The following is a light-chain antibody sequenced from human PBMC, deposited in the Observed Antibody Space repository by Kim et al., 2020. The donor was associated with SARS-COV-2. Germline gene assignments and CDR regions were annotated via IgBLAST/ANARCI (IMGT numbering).Light chain of an antibody. Sequence: VSRGEGVALSCSASQSVSSYLAWYQKTPDQAPRLLNCGAAGRTTGIPTRFSGSEAGTDFSLTINGLRSEDVAVYFYQQYNSWPLTFGGGTKVDIK. CDR2: GAA. V-gene: IGKV3D-15*01. J-gene: IGKJ4*01. CDR3: QQYNSWPLT. CDR1: QSVSSY.